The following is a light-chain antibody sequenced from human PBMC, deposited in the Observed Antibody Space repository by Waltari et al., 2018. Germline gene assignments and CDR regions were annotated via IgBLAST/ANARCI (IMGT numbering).Light chain of an antibody. CDR1: SSNIGAGYD. V-gene: IGLV1-40*01. CDR2: GGT. J-gene: IGLJ2*01. Sequence: QSALTQPPSVSGAPGQRVTISCTGTSSNIGAGYDVHWYPQILGTGPSLLFYGGTNRPSGVPDRFSGSRSGTSASLAITGLQTEDEAHYYCQSYDYSLSGSAVFGGGTKLTVL. CDR3: QSYDYSLSGSAV.